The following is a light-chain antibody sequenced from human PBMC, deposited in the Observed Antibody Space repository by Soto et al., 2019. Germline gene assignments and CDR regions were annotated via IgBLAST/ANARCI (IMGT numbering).Light chain of an antibody. CDR1: QSVSSN. V-gene: IGKV3D-15*01. CDR3: QQYNNWPPYT. Sequence: EIVMTQSPATLSVSPGERATLSCRASQSVSSNLAWYQQKPGQAPRLLIYGASIRATGIPARFCGSGSGTEFTLTISSLQSEDFAVYYCQQYNNWPPYTFGQGTKLEIK. CDR2: GAS. J-gene: IGKJ2*01.